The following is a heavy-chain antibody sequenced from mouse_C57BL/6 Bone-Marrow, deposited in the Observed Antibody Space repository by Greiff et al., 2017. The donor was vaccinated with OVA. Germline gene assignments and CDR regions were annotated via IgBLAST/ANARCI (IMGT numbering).Heavy chain of an antibody. CDR1: GYTFTSYW. CDR2: IDPNSGGT. D-gene: IGHD1-1*01. J-gene: IGHJ4*01. V-gene: IGHV1-72*01. Sequence: QVQLQQPGAELVKPGASVKLSCKASGYTFTSYWMHWVKPRPGRGLEWIGRIDPNSGGTKYNEKFKSKATLTVDKPSSTAYMQLSSLTSEDSAVYYCARGLLRREYYAMDYWGQGTSVTVSS. CDR3: ARGLLRREYYAMDY.